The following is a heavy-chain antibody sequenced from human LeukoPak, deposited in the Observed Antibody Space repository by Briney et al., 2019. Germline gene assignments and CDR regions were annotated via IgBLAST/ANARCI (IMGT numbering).Heavy chain of an antibody. V-gene: IGHV1-69*15. J-gene: IGHJ6*03. CDR2: IIPIFGTA. Sequence: SVKVSCKASGGTFSSYAISWVRQAPGQGLEWMGRIIPIFGTANYAQKFQGRVTITADESTSTAYMELSSLRPEDTPVYYCARGQNDYEQYYYYMDVWGKGTTVTVSS. D-gene: IGHD3-16*01. CDR3: ARGQNDYEQYYYYMDV. CDR1: GGTFSSYA.